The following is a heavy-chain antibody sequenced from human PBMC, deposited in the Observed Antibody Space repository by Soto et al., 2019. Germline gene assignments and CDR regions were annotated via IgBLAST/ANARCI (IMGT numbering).Heavy chain of an antibody. Sequence: ASVKVSCTASGYTFTSYAMHWVRQAPGQRLEWMGWINAGNGNTKYSQKFQDRVTITRDTSASTAYMELSSLRSEDTAVYYCARFIAVAGYLDYWGQGTLVTVSS. J-gene: IGHJ4*02. D-gene: IGHD6-19*01. V-gene: IGHV1-3*01. CDR2: INAGNGNT. CDR1: GYTFTSYA. CDR3: ARFIAVAGYLDY.